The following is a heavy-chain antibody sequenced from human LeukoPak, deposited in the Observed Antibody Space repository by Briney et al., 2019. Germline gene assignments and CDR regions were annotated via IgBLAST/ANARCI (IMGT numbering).Heavy chain of an antibody. V-gene: IGHV4-4*02. CDR3: AGGSVLSDFDY. Sequence: SETLSLTCAVSGGSISSTNWWSWVRPPPGKGLEWIGEIYRGGNTNYSPSLKRGVTISIEKTKKNVSLNLRSVPAADTAVYYCAGGSVLSDFDYWGQGTLVTVSS. CDR2: IYRGGNT. CDR1: GGSISSTNW. J-gene: IGHJ4*02.